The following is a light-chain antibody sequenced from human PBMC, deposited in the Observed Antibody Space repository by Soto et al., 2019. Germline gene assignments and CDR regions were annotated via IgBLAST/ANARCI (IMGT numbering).Light chain of an antibody. CDR3: QQYNNWPPWT. V-gene: IGKV3-15*01. CDR2: GAS. J-gene: IGKJ1*01. CDR1: QSVSSN. Sequence: EIVMTQSPATLSVSPGERATLSCRASQSVSSNLAWYQQKPGQAPRRLIYGASTRATGIPARFSGSGSGTEVTLTISSLQSEDFAVYYCQQYNNWPPWTFGLGTKGEIK.